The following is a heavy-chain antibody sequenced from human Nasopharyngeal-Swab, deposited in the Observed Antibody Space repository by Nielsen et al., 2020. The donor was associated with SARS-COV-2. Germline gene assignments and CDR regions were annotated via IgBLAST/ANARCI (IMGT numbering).Heavy chain of an antibody. CDR1: RFTFSSYA. J-gene: IGHJ4*02. CDR3: AKRPYCGSNSCYYYFDY. D-gene: IGHD2-2*01. V-gene: IGHV3-23*01. CDR2: ISGSGDST. Sequence: GESLKISCAASRFTFSSYAMSWVRQAPGKGLEWVSAISGSGDSTYYADSVKGRFTISRDNSKNTLYLQMNSLRAEDTAVYYCAKRPYCGSNSCYYYFDYWGQGTLVTVSS.